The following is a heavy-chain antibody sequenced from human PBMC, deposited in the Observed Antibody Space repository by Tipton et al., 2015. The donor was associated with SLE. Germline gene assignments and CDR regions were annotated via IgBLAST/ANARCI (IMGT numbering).Heavy chain of an antibody. CDR3: ARDQSSSGWPDAFDI. J-gene: IGHJ3*02. Sequence: TLSLTCAVSGGSFSGYYWSWIRQPPGKGLEWIGEINHSGSTNYNPSLKSRVTISVDTSKNQFSLKLSSVTAADTAVYYCARDQSSSGWPDAFDIWGQGTMVTVSS. CDR2: INHSGST. V-gene: IGHV4-34*01. CDR1: GGSFSGYY. D-gene: IGHD6-19*01.